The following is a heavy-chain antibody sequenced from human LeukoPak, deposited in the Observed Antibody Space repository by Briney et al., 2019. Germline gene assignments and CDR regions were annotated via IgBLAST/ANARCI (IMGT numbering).Heavy chain of an antibody. Sequence: ASVKVSCKASGYTFTSYGISWVRQAPGQGLEWMEWISAYNGNTNYAQKLQGRVTMTTDTSTSTAYMELSSLRSEDTAVYYCARTWIHEAYNWFDPWGQGTLVTVSS. V-gene: IGHV1-18*01. CDR2: ISAYNGNT. D-gene: IGHD5-18*01. J-gene: IGHJ5*02. CDR1: GYTFTSYG. CDR3: ARTWIHEAYNWFDP.